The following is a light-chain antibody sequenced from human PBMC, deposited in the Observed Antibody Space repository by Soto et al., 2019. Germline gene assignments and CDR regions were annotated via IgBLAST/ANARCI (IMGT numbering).Light chain of an antibody. CDR3: AGDDGIINGCV. CDR2: SNN. V-gene: IGLV1-44*01. Sequence: QSVLTQPPSVSGTPGQRVTISCSGSSSNIGSNTVNWYQQLPGTAPKLLIYSNNLRPSGVADRFSGSKSGTSASLAISGLPAEDEADYCSAGDDGIINGCVFGGGTQLTVL. CDR1: SSNIGSNT. J-gene: IGLJ7*01.